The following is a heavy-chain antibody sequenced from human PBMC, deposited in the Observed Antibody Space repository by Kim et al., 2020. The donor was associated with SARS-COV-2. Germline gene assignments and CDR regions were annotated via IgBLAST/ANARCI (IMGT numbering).Heavy chain of an antibody. J-gene: IGHJ3*02. CDR1: GFALDEYG. D-gene: IGHD4-4*01. CDR3: AKDKEGDDYKLGTLGM. CDR2: SSKDGVSA. V-gene: IGHV3-43*02. Sequence: GGSLRLSCAAFGFALDEYGMHWVRQVAGKGLEWLSISSKDGVSAYYAESVRGRFTISRANNRNYLYLQMNSLTIEDTALYYCAKDKEGDDYKLGTLGMWGQGAMVTVTS.